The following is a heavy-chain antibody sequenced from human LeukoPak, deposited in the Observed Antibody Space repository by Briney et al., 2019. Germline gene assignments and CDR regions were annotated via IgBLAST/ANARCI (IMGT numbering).Heavy chain of an antibody. CDR1: GYSISSGYY. V-gene: IGHV4-38-2*02. J-gene: IGHJ2*01. CDR2: IYYSGST. CDR3: ARDIGSYGYLPYYWYFDL. Sequence: PSETLSLTCTVSGYSISSGYYWGWIRQSPGKGLEWIGYIYYSGSTNYNPSLKSRVTISVDTSKNQFSLKLSSVTAADTAVYYCARDIGSYGYLPYYWYFDLWGRGTLVTVSS. D-gene: IGHD5-18*01.